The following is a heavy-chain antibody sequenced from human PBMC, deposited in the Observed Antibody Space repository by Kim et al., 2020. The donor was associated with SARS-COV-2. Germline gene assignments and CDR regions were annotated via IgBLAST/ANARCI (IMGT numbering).Heavy chain of an antibody. CDR3: ARVPRGATYGGNSMGGAY. V-gene: IGHV4-31*03. Sequence: SETLSLTCTVSGGSIRSGGYYWSWIRQHPGKGLEWIGYIYYSGSTYYNPSLKSRVTISVDTSKNQFSLKLSSVTAADTAVYYCARVPRGATYGGNSMGGAYWGQGTLVTVSS. CDR2: IYYSGST. J-gene: IGHJ4*02. CDR1: GGSIRSGGYY. D-gene: IGHD4-17*01.